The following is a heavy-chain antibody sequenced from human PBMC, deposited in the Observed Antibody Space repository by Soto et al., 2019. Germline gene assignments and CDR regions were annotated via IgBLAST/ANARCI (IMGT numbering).Heavy chain of an antibody. J-gene: IGHJ4*02. V-gene: IGHV4-59*01. CDR1: GGSISNYY. CDR2: IYFSGGT. D-gene: IGHD2-8*01. CDR3: ARGTNGTSYFFDY. Sequence: SETLSLTCTVSGGSISNYYWSWIRQPPGKGLEWIGYIYFSGGTNYNPSLKSRVTISIDTSKNQFSLKLTSVTAADTAVYYCARGTNGTSYFFDYWGQGTLVTVSS.